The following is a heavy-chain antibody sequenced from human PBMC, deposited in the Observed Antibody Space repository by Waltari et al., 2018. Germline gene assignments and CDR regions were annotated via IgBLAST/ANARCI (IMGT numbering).Heavy chain of an antibody. J-gene: IGHJ6*03. V-gene: IGHV1-69*05. D-gene: IGHD4-17*01. Sequence: QVQLVQSGAEVKKPGSSVKVSCKASGGTFSSYAISWVRQAPGQGLEWMGGIIPIFGTANYAQKFQGRVTIITDESTSTAYMELSSLRSEDTAVYYCARGSRTTVVTHYYYYYMDVWGKGTTVTVSS. CDR1: GGTFSSYA. CDR2: IIPIFGTA. CDR3: ARGSRTTVVTHYYYYYMDV.